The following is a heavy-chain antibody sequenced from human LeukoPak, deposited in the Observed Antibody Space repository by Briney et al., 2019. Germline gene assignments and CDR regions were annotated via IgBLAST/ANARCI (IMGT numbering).Heavy chain of an antibody. V-gene: IGHV5-51*01. CDR3: ARHYGSSWVFDY. CDR2: IYPGDSDT. D-gene: IGHD6-13*01. J-gene: IGHJ4*02. CDR1: GYSFTNYW. Sequence: GESLKISCKGSGYSFTNYWIAWVRQTPGKGLEWMGIIYPGDSDTRYSPSFQGQVTISGDKSISTAYLQWSSLKAPDSAMYYCARHYGSSWVFDYWGQGTLVTVSS.